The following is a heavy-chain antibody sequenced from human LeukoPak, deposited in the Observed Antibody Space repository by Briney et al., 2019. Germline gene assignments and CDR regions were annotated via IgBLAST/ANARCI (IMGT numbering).Heavy chain of an antibody. Sequence: ASVKVSCKASGYTFSRYYMHWVRQAPGQGLEWMGWINPNSGGTNYAQKFQGRVTMTRDTSISTAYMELSRLRSDDTAVYYCARDLSGSYYSYWGQGTLVTVSS. CDR2: INPNSGGT. CDR1: GYTFSRYY. V-gene: IGHV1-2*02. J-gene: IGHJ4*02. CDR3: ARDLSGSYYSY. D-gene: IGHD1-26*01.